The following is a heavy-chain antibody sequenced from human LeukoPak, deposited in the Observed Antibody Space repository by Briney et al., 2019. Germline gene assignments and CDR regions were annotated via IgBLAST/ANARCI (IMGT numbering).Heavy chain of an antibody. Sequence: SETLSLTCTVSSGSISSYYWSWIRQPAGKGLEWIGRIYTTGRTNYNPSLKSRVTMSVDMSKNQFSLRLSSVTAADTAVYYCARNIRVGAHDAFDIWGQGTMVTVSS. CDR1: SGSISSYY. J-gene: IGHJ3*02. CDR2: IYTTGRT. D-gene: IGHD1-26*01. V-gene: IGHV4-4*07. CDR3: ARNIRVGAHDAFDI.